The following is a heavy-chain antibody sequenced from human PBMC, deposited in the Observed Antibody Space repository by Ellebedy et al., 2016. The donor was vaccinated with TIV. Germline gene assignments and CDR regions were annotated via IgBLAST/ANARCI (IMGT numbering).Heavy chain of an antibody. Sequence: GGSLRLSXTASGFTFGDYAMSWFRQAPGKGLEWVGFIRSKAYGGTTEYAASVKGRFTISRDDSKSIAYLQMNSLKTEDTAVYYCTRDEYYYDSSGYYYGPSNAFDIWGQGTMVTVSS. D-gene: IGHD3-22*01. J-gene: IGHJ3*02. V-gene: IGHV3-49*03. CDR3: TRDEYYYDSSGYYYGPSNAFDI. CDR1: GFTFGDYA. CDR2: IRSKAYGGTT.